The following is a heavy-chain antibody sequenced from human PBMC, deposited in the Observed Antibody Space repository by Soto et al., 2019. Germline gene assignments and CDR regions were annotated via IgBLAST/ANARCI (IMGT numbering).Heavy chain of an antibody. D-gene: IGHD3-10*01. J-gene: IGHJ4*01. CDR2: IKSKTDGGTT. CDR3: STFSFITILLVRFAY. CDR1: GFTFSNAW. V-gene: IGHV3-15*07. Sequence: GGSLRLSCAASGFTFSNAWINWVRQAPGKGLEWVGRIKSKTDGGTTDYAEPVKGRFAISRDDSNNMVYLQMNSLKIEDTAVIYFSTFSFITILLVRFAYWALGTLVPVSS.